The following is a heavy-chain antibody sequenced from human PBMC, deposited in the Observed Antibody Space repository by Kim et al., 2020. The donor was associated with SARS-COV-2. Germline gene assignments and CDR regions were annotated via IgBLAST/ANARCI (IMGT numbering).Heavy chain of an antibody. Sequence: GGSLRLSCAASGFTFSSYWMSWVRQAPGKGLEWVANIKQDGSEKYYVDSVKGRFTISRDNAKNSLYLQMNSLRAEDTAVYYCARESPLSSWDTNWFDPWGQGTLVTVSS. D-gene: IGHD6-13*01. V-gene: IGHV3-7*03. J-gene: IGHJ5*02. CDR1: GFTFSSYW. CDR3: ARESPLSSWDTNWFDP. CDR2: IKQDGSEK.